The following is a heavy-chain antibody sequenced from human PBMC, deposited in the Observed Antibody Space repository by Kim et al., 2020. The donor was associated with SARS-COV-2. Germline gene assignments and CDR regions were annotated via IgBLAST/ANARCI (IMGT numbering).Heavy chain of an antibody. V-gene: IGHV1-18*01. Sequence: ASVKVSCKASGYTFWTYGFNWVRQAPGQGLEWMGWISIKNGNTKYAQKLQDRISLTTNSSTPTAYMELSTLTSDDTAVYYCVRDHRSSVSESW. CDR1: GYTFWTYG. D-gene: IGHD6-6*01. J-gene: IGHJ5*01. CDR3: VRDHRSSVSES. CDR2: ISIKNGNT.